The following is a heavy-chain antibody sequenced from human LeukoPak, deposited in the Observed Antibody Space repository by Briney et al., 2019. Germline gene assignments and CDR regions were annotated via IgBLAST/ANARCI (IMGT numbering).Heavy chain of an antibody. CDR3: AKAAYGSYYYYMDV. CDR1: GFTFSSYS. V-gene: IGHV3-21*04. Sequence: PGGSLRLSCAASGFTFSSYSMNWVRQAPGKGLEWVSSISSSSSYIYYADSVTGRFTISREKDKNSLYLQMNSLRAEDMALYYCAKAAYGSYYYYMDVWGKGTTVTVSS. J-gene: IGHJ6*03. D-gene: IGHD3-10*01. CDR2: ISSSSSYI.